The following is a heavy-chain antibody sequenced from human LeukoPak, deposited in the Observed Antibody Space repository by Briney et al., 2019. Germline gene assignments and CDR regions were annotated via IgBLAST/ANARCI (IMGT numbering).Heavy chain of an antibody. J-gene: IGHJ6*03. Sequence: SETLSLTCTVSGGSISSGSYYWSWIRQPAGKGLEWIGRIYTSGSTNYNPSLKSRVTISVDTSKSQFSLKLSSVTAADTAVYYCARDGIVVVPAAIGYYYYYMDVWGKGTTVTVSS. CDR3: ARDGIVVVPAAIGYYYYYMDV. CDR2: IYTSGST. CDR1: GGSISSGSYY. D-gene: IGHD2-2*02. V-gene: IGHV4-61*02.